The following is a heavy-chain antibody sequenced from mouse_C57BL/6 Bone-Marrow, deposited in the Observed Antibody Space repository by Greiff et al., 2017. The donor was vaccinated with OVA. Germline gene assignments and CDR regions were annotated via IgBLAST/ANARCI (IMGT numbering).Heavy chain of an antibody. CDR2: IYPGSGST. CDR1: GYTFTSYW. V-gene: IGHV1-55*01. CDR3: ARSSYGYDVRVYFDY. D-gene: IGHD2-9*01. Sequence: QVQLKQPGAELVKPGASVKMSCKASGYTFTSYWITWVKQRPGQGLEWIGDIYPGSGSTNYNEKFKSKATLTVDTSSSTAYMQLSSLTSEDSAVYYCARSSYGYDVRVYFDYWGQGTTLTVSS. J-gene: IGHJ2*01.